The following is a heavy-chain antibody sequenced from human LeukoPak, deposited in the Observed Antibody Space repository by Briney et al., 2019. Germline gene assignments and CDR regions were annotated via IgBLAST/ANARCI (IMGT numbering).Heavy chain of an antibody. Sequence: GSLRLSCAASGFTFSSYSMNWVRQAPGKGLEWVSYISSSSSTIYYADSVKGRFTISRDNAKNSLYLQMNSLRDEDTAVYYCASLYGSGSYYFKDYYYYYGMDVWGQGTTVTVSS. D-gene: IGHD3-10*01. CDR2: ISSSSSTI. J-gene: IGHJ6*02. CDR1: GFTFSSYS. CDR3: ASLYGSGSYYFKDYYYYYGMDV. V-gene: IGHV3-48*02.